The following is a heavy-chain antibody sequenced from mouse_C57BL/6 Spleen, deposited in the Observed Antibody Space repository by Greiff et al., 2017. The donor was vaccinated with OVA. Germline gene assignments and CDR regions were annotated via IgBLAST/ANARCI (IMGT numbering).Heavy chain of an antibody. D-gene: IGHD1-3*01. CDR1: GYTFTSYG. J-gene: IGHJ4*01. V-gene: IGHV1-81*01. CDR2: IYPRSGNT. Sequence: QVQLQQSGAELARPGASVKLSCKASGYTFTSYGISWVKQRTGQGLEWIGEIYPRSGNTYYNEKFKGKATLTADKSSSTAYMELSSLTSEDSAVYFCANDDNYTVYAMDYWGQGTSVTVSS. CDR3: ANDDNYTVYAMDY.